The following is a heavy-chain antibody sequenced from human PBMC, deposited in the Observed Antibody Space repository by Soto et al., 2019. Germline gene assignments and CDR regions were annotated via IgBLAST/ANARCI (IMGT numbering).Heavy chain of an antibody. D-gene: IGHD6-19*01. V-gene: IGHV4-59*01. CDR3: ARGSGWYYY. J-gene: IGHJ4*02. Sequence: SETLSLTCTVSGGSISDSYRAWVRLPSGKGLEWIGYIYYSGNTNFNPALKGRATMSVDTSKSQISLRLSSVTAADTAVYYCARGSGWYYYWGQGFLVTVSS. CDR2: IYYSGNT. CDR1: GGSISDSY.